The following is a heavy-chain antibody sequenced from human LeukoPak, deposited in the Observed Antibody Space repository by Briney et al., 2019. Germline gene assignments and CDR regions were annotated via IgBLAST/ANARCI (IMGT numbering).Heavy chain of an antibody. Sequence: GGSLRLSCAASGFTFSSYAMSWVRQAPGKGLEWVSGISGTGGNTYYADSVKGRFTISRDNSKNTLYLQMNTLRAEDTAIYYCAKSRGSSTSAYAMDVWGQGTTATVSS. V-gene: IGHV3-23*01. D-gene: IGHD2-2*01. CDR3: AKSRGSSTSAYAMDV. CDR2: ISGTGGNT. J-gene: IGHJ6*02. CDR1: GFTFSSYA.